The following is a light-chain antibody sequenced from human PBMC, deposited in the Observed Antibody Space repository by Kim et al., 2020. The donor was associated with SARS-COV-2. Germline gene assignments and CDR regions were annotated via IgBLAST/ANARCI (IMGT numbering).Light chain of an antibody. CDR3: SSYTCKIAYV. CDR1: SSGVGGYKF. CDR2: DDG. Sequence: GQAIAISCSGTSSGVGGYKFDSWYQQHRGGAPNLMIYDDGTRPSGVSNRCSGSTPGETTSLTISGLQVEDEADYYCSSYTCKIAYVFGGGTKVTVL. J-gene: IGLJ1*01. V-gene: IGLV2-14*03.